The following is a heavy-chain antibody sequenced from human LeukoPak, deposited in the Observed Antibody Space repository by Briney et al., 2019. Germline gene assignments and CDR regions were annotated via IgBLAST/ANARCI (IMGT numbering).Heavy chain of an antibody. Sequence: SGPTLVNPTQTLTLTCTFSGFSLRTSGVGVGWMRQPPGKALEWLAHIYWDDDKRYSPSLMSRLTINKDTSKNQVVLTLTNLDPVDTATYYCAHFRDTGNDLHFDYWGQGTLVAVSS. CDR1: GFSLRTSGVG. J-gene: IGHJ4*02. CDR3: AHFRDTGNDLHFDY. CDR2: IYWDDDK. D-gene: IGHD5-12*01. V-gene: IGHV2-5*02.